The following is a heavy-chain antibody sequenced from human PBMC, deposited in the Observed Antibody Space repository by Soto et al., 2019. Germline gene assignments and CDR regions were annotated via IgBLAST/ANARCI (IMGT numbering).Heavy chain of an antibody. J-gene: IGHJ5*02. D-gene: IGHD6-13*01. CDR1: GYTFTSYD. Sequence: QVQLVQSGAEVKKPGASVKVSCKASGYTFTSYDINWVRQATGQGLEWMGWMNPNSGNTGYAQKFQGRVTMTRNTSISNAYMELSSLRSEDAAVYYWARERSAAGTGWFDPWGQGTLVTVSS. CDR3: ARERSAAGTGWFDP. V-gene: IGHV1-8*01. CDR2: MNPNSGNT.